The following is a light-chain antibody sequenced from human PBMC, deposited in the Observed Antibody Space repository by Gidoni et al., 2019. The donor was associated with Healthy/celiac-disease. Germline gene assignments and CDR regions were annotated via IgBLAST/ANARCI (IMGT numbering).Light chain of an antibody. CDR3: QQYGSPLT. Sequence: EIVLTQSPGTLALSPGERATLYCRASQSVSSSYLAWYQQKPGQAPRLLIYGASSRATGIPDRFSGSGSGTDFTIIISRLEPEDFAVYYCQQYGSPLTFGGGTKVEIK. CDR2: GAS. J-gene: IGKJ4*01. V-gene: IGKV3-20*01. CDR1: QSVSSSY.